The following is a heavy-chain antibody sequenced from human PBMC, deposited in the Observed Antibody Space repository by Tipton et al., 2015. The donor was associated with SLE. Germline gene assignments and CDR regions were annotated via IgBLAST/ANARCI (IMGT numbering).Heavy chain of an antibody. Sequence: TLSLTCTVSGDSIIIGGYYWTWIRQHPVKGLEWIGYVYHTGVTYYNPSLKSRVTISVDASKNQFSLKLNSVTAADTAVYFCARTSSDSYWGDYFDYWGQGTLVTVSS. D-gene: IGHD3-22*01. J-gene: IGHJ4*02. V-gene: IGHV4-31*03. CDR3: ARTSSDSYWGDYFDY. CDR1: GDSIIIGGYY. CDR2: VYHTGVT.